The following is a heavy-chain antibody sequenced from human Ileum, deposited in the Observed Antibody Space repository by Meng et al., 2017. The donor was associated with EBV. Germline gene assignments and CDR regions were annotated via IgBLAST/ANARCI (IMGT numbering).Heavy chain of an antibody. V-gene: IGHV4-39*07. CDR1: SDPILSVSHC. D-gene: IGHD1-1*01. CDR2: MLCSEIP. Sequence: QIPLRRSVHGRSTLPLPLSLTCPVPSDPILSVSHCWTWIRQSPVKRLGLIGSMLCSEIPDYNPSLKIRVTISLDATQTQFSLRLTSVTAADTAVYFCARDLTNNWFDYWGQGTLVTVSS. J-gene: IGHJ4*02. CDR3: ARDLTNNWFDY.